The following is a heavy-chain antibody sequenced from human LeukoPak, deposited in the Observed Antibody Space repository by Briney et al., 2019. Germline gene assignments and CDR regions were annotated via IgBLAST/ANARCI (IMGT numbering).Heavy chain of an antibody. CDR3: ARNDYGDYVYAFDI. CDR2: IKQDGSEE. D-gene: IGHD4-17*01. V-gene: IGHV3-7*01. Sequence: GGSLRLSYAASGFTFSSYWMSWVRQAPGKGLEWVANIKQDGSEEYYVDSVKGRFTIYRDNTKDSLYLQMNSLRAEDTAVYYCARNDYGDYVYAFDIWGQGTMVTVSS. J-gene: IGHJ3*02. CDR1: GFTFSSYW.